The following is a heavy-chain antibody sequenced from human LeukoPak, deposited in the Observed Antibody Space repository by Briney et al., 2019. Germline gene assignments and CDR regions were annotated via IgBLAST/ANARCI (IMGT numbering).Heavy chain of an antibody. CDR2: IKSKTDGGTT. Sequence: PGGSLRLSCAASGFTFSNAWMSWVRQAPGKGLEWVGRIKSKTDGGTTDYAAPVKGRFTISRDDSKNTLYLQMNSLKTEDTAVYYCTTDPDCSGGSCYPVVYFDYWGQGTLVTVSS. V-gene: IGHV3-15*01. D-gene: IGHD2-15*01. CDR1: GFTFSNAW. CDR3: TTDPDCSGGSCYPVVYFDY. J-gene: IGHJ4*02.